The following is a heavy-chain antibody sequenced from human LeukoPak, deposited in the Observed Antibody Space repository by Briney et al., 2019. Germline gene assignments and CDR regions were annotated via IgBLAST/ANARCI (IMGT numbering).Heavy chain of an antibody. CDR2: INHSGST. J-gene: IGHJ4*02. Sequence: SETLSLTCAVYGGSFSGYYWSWIRQPPGKGLEWIGEINHSGSTNYNPSLKSRVTISVDTSKNQFSLKLSSVTAADTAVYYCAGVPRWLGPYYFDYWGQGTLVTDSS. D-gene: IGHD4-23*01. CDR3: AGVPRWLGPYYFDY. CDR1: GGSFSGYY. V-gene: IGHV4-34*01.